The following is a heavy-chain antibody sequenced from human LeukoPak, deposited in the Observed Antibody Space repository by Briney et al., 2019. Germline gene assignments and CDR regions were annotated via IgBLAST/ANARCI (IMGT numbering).Heavy chain of an antibody. V-gene: IGHV3-48*02. CDR3: ARDRITGTTGGGDY. J-gene: IGHJ4*02. CDR1: GLTFSSYN. D-gene: IGHD1-7*01. CDR2: ISSGSSSI. Sequence: PGGSLRLSCAASGLTFSSYNMNWVRQAPGKGLEWVSYISSGSSSIYYADSVKGRFTISRDNAKNSLYLQMNSLRDEDTAVYYCARDRITGTTGGGDYWGQGTLVTVSS.